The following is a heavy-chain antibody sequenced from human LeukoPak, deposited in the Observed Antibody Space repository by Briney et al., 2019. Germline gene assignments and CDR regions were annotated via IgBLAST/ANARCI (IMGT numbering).Heavy chain of an antibody. Sequence: SGTLSLTCTVSGASISSDYWSWIRQPPGKGLEWIGHIYYSGSTNYNPSLRSRVTISVDTSKNQFSLKLSSVTAADTAVYYCARVDPGYYYMDVWGKGTTVTVPS. V-gene: IGHV4-59*12. D-gene: IGHD3/OR15-3a*01. CDR2: IYYSGST. J-gene: IGHJ6*03. CDR3: ARVDPGYYYMDV. CDR1: GASISSDY.